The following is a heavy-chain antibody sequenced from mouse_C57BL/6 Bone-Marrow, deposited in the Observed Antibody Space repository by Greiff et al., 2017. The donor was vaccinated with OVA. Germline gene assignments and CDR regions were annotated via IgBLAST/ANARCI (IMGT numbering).Heavy chain of an antibody. CDR3: AREGGNYYGSSRVYFDY. D-gene: IGHD1-1*01. CDR1: GYTFTSYW. CDR2: IDPSDSYT. Sequence: VQLQQPGAELVRPGTSVKLSCKASGYTFTSYWMHWVKQRPGQGLEWIGVIDPSDSYTNYNQKFKGKATLTVDTSSSTAYMQLSSLTSEDSAVYYCAREGGNYYGSSRVYFDYWGQGTTLTVSS. J-gene: IGHJ2*01. V-gene: IGHV1-59*01.